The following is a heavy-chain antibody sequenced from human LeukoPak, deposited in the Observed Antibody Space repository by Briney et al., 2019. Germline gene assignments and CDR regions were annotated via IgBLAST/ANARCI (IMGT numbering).Heavy chain of an antibody. V-gene: IGHV3-30*18. CDR2: VSIDGRHK. CDR3: AKGRTYSSSWYGRWFDP. J-gene: IGHJ5*02. CDR1: GFTFSNYG. Sequence: PGRSLRLSCAASGFTFSNYGMHWVRQAPGKGLEWVAVVSIDGRHKFYGDSVKGRFTISRDNSKNTLYLQMNSLRAEDTAVYYCAKGRTYSSSWYGRWFDPWGQGTLVTVSS. D-gene: IGHD6-13*01.